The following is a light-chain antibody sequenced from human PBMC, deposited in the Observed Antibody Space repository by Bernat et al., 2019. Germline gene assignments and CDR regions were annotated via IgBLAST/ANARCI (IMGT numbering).Light chain of an antibody. J-gene: IGLJ1*01. V-gene: IGLV2-8*01. Sequence: QSALTQPPSASGSPGQSVTISCTGTSSDVGGYNYVSWYQQHPGKAPKLMIYEVSKRPSGVPDRFSGSKSGNTASLTVSGLQAEDDAGYYCSSYAGSNNFVFGTGTKVTVL. CDR1: SSDVGGYNY. CDR2: EVS. CDR3: SSYAGSNNFV.